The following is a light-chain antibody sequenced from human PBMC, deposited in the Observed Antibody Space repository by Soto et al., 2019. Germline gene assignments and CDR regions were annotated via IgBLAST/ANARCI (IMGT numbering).Light chain of an antibody. CDR3: QQRSNWPF. CDR2: GAS. J-gene: IGKJ5*01. CDR1: QSVSSN. Sequence: EIVMTQSPSTLSVSPGGRATLSCRASQSVSSNLAWYQQKPGRAPRLLIYGASTRASGVPARFSGSGSGTDFTLTISSLEPEDFAVYYCQQRSNWPFFGQGTRLETK. V-gene: IGKV3-11*01.